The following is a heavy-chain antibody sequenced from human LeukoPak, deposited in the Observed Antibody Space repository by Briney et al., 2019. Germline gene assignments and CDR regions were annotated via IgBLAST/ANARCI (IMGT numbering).Heavy chain of an antibody. V-gene: IGHV1-2*02. D-gene: IGHD3-22*01. CDR2: INPNSGGT. J-gene: IGHJ3*02. CDR1: GYTFTGYY. CDR3: ASGITMIVVVSSDAFDI. Sequence: ASVKVSCKASGYTFTGYYMHWVRQAPGQGLEWMGWINPNSGGTNYAQKFQGRVTMTRDTSISTAYMELSRLRSNDTAVYYCASGITMIVVVSSDAFDIWGQGTMVTVFS.